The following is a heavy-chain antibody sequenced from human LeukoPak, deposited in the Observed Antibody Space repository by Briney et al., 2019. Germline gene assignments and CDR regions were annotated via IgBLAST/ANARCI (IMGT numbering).Heavy chain of an antibody. CDR1: GFTFSSYS. Sequence: SGGSLRLSCAASGFTFSSYSMNWIRQPPGKGLEWIGEINHSGSTNYNPSLKSRVTISVDTSKNQFSLKLSSVTAADTAVYYCACRGYSYGYYFDYWGQGTLVTVSS. CDR2: INHSGST. J-gene: IGHJ4*02. CDR3: ACRGYSYGYYFDY. D-gene: IGHD5-18*01. V-gene: IGHV4-34*08.